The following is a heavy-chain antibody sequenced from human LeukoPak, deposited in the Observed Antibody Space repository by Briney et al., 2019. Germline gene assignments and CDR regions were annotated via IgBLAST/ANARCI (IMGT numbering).Heavy chain of an antibody. J-gene: IGHJ4*02. Sequence: GGPLRLSCAASGFTFSSYARSWVRQAPGRGLEWVSAISGSGGSTYYADSVKGRFTISRDNSKNTLYLQMNSLRAEDTAVYYCAKTDYGDYPIFDYWGQGTLVTVSS. CDR2: ISGSGGST. D-gene: IGHD4-17*01. CDR3: AKTDYGDYPIFDY. CDR1: GFTFSSYA. V-gene: IGHV3-23*01.